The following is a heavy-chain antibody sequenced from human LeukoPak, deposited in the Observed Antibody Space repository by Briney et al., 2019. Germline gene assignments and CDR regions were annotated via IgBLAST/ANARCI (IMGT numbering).Heavy chain of an antibody. V-gene: IGHV3-7*03. D-gene: IGHD3-22*01. Sequence: PGGSLRLSCAASGFTFSSYWMSWVRQAPGKGLEWVANIKQGGSEKYYVDSVKGRFTISRDNAKNSLYLQMNSLRAEDTAVYYCARPISTYYYDSSGYYHSYYFDYWGQGTLVTVSS. J-gene: IGHJ4*02. CDR1: GFTFSSYW. CDR2: IKQGGSEK. CDR3: ARPISTYYYDSSGYYHSYYFDY.